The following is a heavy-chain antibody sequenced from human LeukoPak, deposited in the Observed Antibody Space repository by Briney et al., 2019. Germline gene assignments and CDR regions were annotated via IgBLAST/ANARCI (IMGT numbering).Heavy chain of an antibody. CDR3: ARAPGGSGSYSWAFDI. D-gene: IGHD3-10*01. V-gene: IGHV4-4*02. CDR1: GGSISSSNW. Sequence: SETLSLTCAVSGGSISSSNWWSWVRQPPGKGLEWIGEIYHSGSTNYNPSLKSRVTISVDKSKNQFSLKLSSVTAADTAVYYCARAPGGSGSYSWAFDIWGQGTMVTVSS. CDR2: IYHSGST. J-gene: IGHJ3*02.